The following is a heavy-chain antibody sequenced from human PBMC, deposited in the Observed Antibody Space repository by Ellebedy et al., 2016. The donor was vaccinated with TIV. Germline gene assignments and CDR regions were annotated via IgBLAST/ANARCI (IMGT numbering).Heavy chain of an antibody. Sequence: GESLKISXAASGFTFSIAGMTWVRQAPGKGLEWVATIDFSGTGTYYADSVKGRFIISRDNTKNSLFLQMNNLGVEDTAVYYCARDGSEWSRDYWGQGTLVTVSS. D-gene: IGHD3-3*01. CDR3: ARDGSEWSRDY. V-gene: IGHV3-21*06. CDR2: IDFSGTGT. J-gene: IGHJ4*02. CDR1: GFTFSIAG.